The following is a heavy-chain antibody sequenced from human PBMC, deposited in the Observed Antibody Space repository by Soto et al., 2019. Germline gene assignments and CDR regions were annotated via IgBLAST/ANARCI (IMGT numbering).Heavy chain of an antibody. Sequence: QVQLRESGPGLVKPSETLSLTCTVSGGSISSYYWGWIRQPPGKGLEWIGYIYYTGNTNYNPSLKSRVTVSLDTSKNQFSLKLTSVTAADTAVYYCARVPASRYGNWFDPWGQGTQVTVSS. CDR3: ARVPASRYGNWFDP. J-gene: IGHJ5*02. CDR2: IYYTGNT. V-gene: IGHV4-59*01. D-gene: IGHD6-13*01. CDR1: GGSISSYY.